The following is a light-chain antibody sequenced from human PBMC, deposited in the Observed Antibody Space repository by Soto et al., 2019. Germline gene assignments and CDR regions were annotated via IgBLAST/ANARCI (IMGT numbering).Light chain of an antibody. J-gene: IGKJ5*01. CDR2: DAS. V-gene: IGKV3D-15*01. CDR3: QQYHNWPIT. Sequence: EILLTQSPGTLALSPGERATLSCRASQSVSYYLAWYQQKPGQAPRLLIYDASSRATGVPERFSGSGSGTDFTLTISSLQSEDFEVYYCQQYHNWPITFGQGTRLEIK. CDR1: QSVSYY.